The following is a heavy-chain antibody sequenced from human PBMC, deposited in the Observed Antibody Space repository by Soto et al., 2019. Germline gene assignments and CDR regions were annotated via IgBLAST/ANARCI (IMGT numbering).Heavy chain of an antibody. Sequence: EVQLVESGGGLVQPGGSLRLSCAASGFGFSNYEMNWVRQAPGTGLEWVSYITSSGGATMYADSVKGRFTISRDNAKDSLFLQLNSLSGEDPAVYYCAIGDCKTSCDIGFWGQGALVTVSS. CDR3: AIGDCKTSCDIGF. CDR2: ITSSGGAT. V-gene: IGHV3-48*03. J-gene: IGHJ4*02. CDR1: GFGFSNYE. D-gene: IGHD2-2*02.